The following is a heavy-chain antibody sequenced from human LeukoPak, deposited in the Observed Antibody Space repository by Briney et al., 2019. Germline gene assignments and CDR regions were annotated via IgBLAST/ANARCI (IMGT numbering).Heavy chain of an antibody. Sequence: SETLSLTCTVSGGSISRYYWSWIRQPAGKGLEWIGRLYTSGTNYNPSLKSRIIMSLDTSKNQFSLKLTSVTAADTAVYYCARRGAARRYDGMDVWGQGNTVTVSS. D-gene: IGHD6-6*01. CDR1: GGSISRYY. J-gene: IGHJ6*02. CDR2: LYTSGT. V-gene: IGHV4-4*07. CDR3: ARRGAARRYDGMDV.